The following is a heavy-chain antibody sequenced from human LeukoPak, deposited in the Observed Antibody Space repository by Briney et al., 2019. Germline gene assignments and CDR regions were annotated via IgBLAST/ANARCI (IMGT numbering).Heavy chain of an antibody. D-gene: IGHD1-26*01. CDR3: ARDQGGSYYRDAIDI. J-gene: IGHJ3*02. CDR2: ISSSSSYI. V-gene: IGHV3-21*01. CDR1: GFTFSSYS. Sequence: GGSLRLSCAASGFTFSSYSMNWVRQAPGKGLEWVSSISSSSSYIYYADSVKGRFTISRDNAKNSLYLQMNSLRAEDTAVYYCARDQGGSYYRDAIDIWGQGTMVTVSS.